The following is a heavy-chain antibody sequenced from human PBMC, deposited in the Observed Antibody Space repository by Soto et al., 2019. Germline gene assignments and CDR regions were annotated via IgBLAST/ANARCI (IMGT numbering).Heavy chain of an antibody. J-gene: IGHJ4*02. CDR1: GFTFSSYL. CDR2: IKKDGSEK. Sequence: GGSLRVSCEASGFTFSSYLMNWVRQAPGKGLEWVAIIKKDGSEKYYVDSVKGRFTISRDNAKNSLYLQMNDLRAEDTAVYYCAGGSGWLIDYWGRGTLVTVSS. D-gene: IGHD6-19*01. V-gene: IGHV3-7*03. CDR3: AGGSGWLIDY.